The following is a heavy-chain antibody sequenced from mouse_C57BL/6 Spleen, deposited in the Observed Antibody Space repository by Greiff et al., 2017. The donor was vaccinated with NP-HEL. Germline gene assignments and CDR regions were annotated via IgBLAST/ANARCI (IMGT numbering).Heavy chain of an antibody. V-gene: IGHV1-7*01. Sequence: QVQLKQSGAELAKPGASVKLSCKASGYTFTSYWMHWVKQRPGQGLEWIGYINPSSGYTKYNQKFKDKATLTADKSSSTAYMQLSSLTYEDSAVYYCARYLPDWYFEVWGTGTTVTVSS. CDR3: ARYLPDWYFEV. J-gene: IGHJ1*03. D-gene: IGHD2-1*01. CDR2: INPSSGYT. CDR1: GYTFTSYW.